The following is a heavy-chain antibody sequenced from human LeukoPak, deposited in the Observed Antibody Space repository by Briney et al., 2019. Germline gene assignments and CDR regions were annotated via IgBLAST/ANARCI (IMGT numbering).Heavy chain of an antibody. Sequence: GRSLRLSCAASGFTFSSYAMHWVRQAPGKGLEWVAVISYDGSNKYYADSVKGRFTISRDNSKNTLYLQMNSLRAEDTAVYYCARSQDTDYGDPFDYWGQGTLVTVSS. V-gene: IGHV3-30*04. CDR2: ISYDGSNK. D-gene: IGHD4-17*01. J-gene: IGHJ4*02. CDR3: ARSQDTDYGDPFDY. CDR1: GFTFSSYA.